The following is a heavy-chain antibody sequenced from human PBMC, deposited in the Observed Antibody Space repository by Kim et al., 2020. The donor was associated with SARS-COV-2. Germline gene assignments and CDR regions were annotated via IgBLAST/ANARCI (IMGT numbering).Heavy chain of an antibody. CDR1: GFTFSYNW. CDR2: IKSDASEG. CDR3: TKSTMES. D-gene: IGHD3-10*01. V-gene: IGHV3-7*01. Sequence: GGSLRLSCATSGFTFSYNWMNWVRQAPGKGLEWVATIKSDASEGFYVDSVRGRFTISRDNAKKSLYLQMNSLRVEDTAVYYCTKSTMESWGQGTLVTVSS. J-gene: IGHJ5*02.